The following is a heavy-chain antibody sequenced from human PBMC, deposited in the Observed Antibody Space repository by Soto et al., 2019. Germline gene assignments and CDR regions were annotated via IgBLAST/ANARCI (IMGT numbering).Heavy chain of an antibody. J-gene: IGHJ5*02. CDR2: INHSGST. CDR3: AIARSYPLRHWFDP. Sequence: PSETLSLTCAVYGGSFSGYYWSWIRQPPGKGLEWIGEINHSGSTNYNPSLKSRVTISVDTSKNQFSLKLSSVTAADTAVYYCAIARSYPLRHWFDPWGQGTLVTVSS. D-gene: IGHD3-16*02. CDR1: GGSFSGYY. V-gene: IGHV4-34*01.